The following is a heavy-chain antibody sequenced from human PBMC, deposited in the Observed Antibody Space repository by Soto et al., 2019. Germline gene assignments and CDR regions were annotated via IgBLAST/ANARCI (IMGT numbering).Heavy chain of an antibody. CDR3: AKDQARWFGELLYDY. D-gene: IGHD3-10*01. CDR1: GFTFSSYA. V-gene: IGHV3-23*01. Sequence: HPGGSLRLSCAASGFTFSSYAMSWVRQAPGKGLEWVSAISGSGGSTYYADSVKGRFTISRDNSKNTLYLQMNSLRAEDTAVYYCAKDQARWFGELLYDYWGQGTLVTVSS. CDR2: ISGSGGST. J-gene: IGHJ4*02.